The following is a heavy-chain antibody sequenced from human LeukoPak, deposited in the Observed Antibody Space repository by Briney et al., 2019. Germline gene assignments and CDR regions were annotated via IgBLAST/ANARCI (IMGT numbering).Heavy chain of an antibody. J-gene: IGHJ6*02. D-gene: IGHD4-17*01. V-gene: IGHV3-23*01. Sequence: GGSLRLSCAAPGFTFSNYAMSWVRQAPGKGLEWVSAFSSSDTTHYADSVMGRFTISRDNSKNTLFLQMSSLRADDTAVYYCAKVAVTTYSYYYGMDVWGQGTTVTVSS. CDR1: GFTFSNYA. CDR3: AKVAVTTYSYYYGMDV. CDR2: FSSSDTT.